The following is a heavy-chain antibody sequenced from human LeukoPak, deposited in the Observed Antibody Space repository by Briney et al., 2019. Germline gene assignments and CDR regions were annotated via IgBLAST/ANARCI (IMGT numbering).Heavy chain of an antibody. CDR1: GYSFTSFW. CDR2: IDPSDSDT. D-gene: IGHD3-9*01. CDR3: ARLNDILTGPFDY. V-gene: IGHV5-51*01. J-gene: IGHJ4*02. Sequence: GGSLKISCKGSGYSFTSFWIGWVRQMPGKGLEWMGNIDPSDSDTRHSPSFQGQVTISVDKSISTAYLQWSSLKASDTAIYYCARLNDILTGPFDYWGQGTLVTVSS.